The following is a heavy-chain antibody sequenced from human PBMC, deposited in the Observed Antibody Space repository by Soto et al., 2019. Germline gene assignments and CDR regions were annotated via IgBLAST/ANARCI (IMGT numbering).Heavy chain of an antibody. D-gene: IGHD6-19*01. Sequence: QVQLVQSGAEVKKPGASVKVSCKTSGYPFTSYGINWVRQAPGQGPEWMGWISAYNGKTSYTQKFQGRVTMTTDTSTSTAYMELRSLRSDDTAVYYCARDRLIAVTGLLHYWGQGTLVTFSS. J-gene: IGHJ4*02. CDR3: ARDRLIAVTGLLHY. CDR1: GYPFTSYG. CDR2: ISAYNGKT. V-gene: IGHV1-18*01.